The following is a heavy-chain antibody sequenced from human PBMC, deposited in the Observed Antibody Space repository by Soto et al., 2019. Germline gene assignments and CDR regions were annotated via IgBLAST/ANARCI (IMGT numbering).Heavy chain of an antibody. D-gene: IGHD5-18*01. J-gene: IGHJ6*02. CDR3: AKETGYSYGFQPNALDV. Sequence: LRLSCAGSGFTFSRYAMNWVRQAPGKGLEWVSIISSRGDRTSYAESVKGRFTISRDDSKNTLFLHMNSLGAEDTAVYYCAKETGYSYGFQPNALDVWGQGTTVTVSS. CDR1: GFTFSRYA. V-gene: IGHV3-23*01. CDR2: ISSRGDRT.